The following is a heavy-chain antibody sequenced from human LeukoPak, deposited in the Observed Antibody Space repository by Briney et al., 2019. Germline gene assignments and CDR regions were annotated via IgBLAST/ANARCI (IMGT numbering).Heavy chain of an antibody. CDR3: ARDLESIAAAGTSSLSG. D-gene: IGHD6-13*01. Sequence: GASVKVSCKASGYTFTSYGISWVRQAPGQGLEWMGWISAYNGNTNYAQKLQGRVTMTTDTSTSTAYMELRSLRSDDTAVYYCARDLESIAAAGTSSLSGWGQGTLVTVSS. CDR1: GYTFTSYG. CDR2: ISAYNGNT. V-gene: IGHV1-18*01. J-gene: IGHJ4*02.